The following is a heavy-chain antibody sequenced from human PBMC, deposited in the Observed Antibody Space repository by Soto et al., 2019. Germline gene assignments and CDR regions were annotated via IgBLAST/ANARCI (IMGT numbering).Heavy chain of an antibody. CDR1: GFNFRSFW. D-gene: IGHD1-26*01. CDR3: ARSESKDCFSGRSYPCCLEK. Sequence: HPGGSLRLSCAASGFNFRSFWMSWVRQAPGKGLEWVANIKQDGSETSYVDPVKGRFTIASDNAEDSLYLQMNSLRADDTAIYYCARSESKDCFSGRSYPCCLEKWGQG. CDR2: IKQDGSET. J-gene: IGHJ4*02. V-gene: IGHV3-7*01.